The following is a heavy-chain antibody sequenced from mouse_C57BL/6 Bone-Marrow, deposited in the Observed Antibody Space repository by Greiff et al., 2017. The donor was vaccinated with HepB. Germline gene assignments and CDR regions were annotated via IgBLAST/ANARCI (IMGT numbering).Heavy chain of an antibody. V-gene: IGHV1-81*01. J-gene: IGHJ1*03. CDR2: IYPRSGNT. D-gene: IGHD2-4*01. Sequence: ESGAELARPGASVKLSCKASGYTFTSYGISWVKQRTGQGLEWIGEIYPRSGNTYYNEKFKGKATLTADKSSSTAYMELRSLTSEDSAVYFCARNYGGYFDVWGTGTTVTVSS. CDR1: GYTFTSYG. CDR3: ARNYGGYFDV.